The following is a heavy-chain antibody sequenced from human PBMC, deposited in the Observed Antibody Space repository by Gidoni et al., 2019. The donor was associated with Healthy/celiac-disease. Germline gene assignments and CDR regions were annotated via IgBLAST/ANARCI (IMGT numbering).Heavy chain of an antibody. J-gene: IGHJ3*02. CDR1: GGSFSDYH. D-gene: IGHD3-3*01. Sequence: QVQLQQWGAGLLKPSETLSRTCAVSGGSFSDYHWSWIRQPPGKGLEWIGEINHSGNTNYNPSLKSRVTVSVDTSKNQFSLKLSSVTGADTAVYYCARKTSGWRAFDIWGQGTMVIVSS. CDR2: INHSGNT. V-gene: IGHV4-34*01. CDR3: ARKTSGWRAFDI.